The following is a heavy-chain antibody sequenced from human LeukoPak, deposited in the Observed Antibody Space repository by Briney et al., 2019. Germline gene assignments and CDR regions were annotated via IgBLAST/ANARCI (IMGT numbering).Heavy chain of an antibody. D-gene: IGHD3-10*01. CDR1: GVSISNYD. CDR2: LYYGGST. Sequence: PSETLSLTCTVSGVSISNYDWSWIRQPPGKGLEFLGSLYYGGSTNYNPSLRGRLTISLDTSKNQFSLKLSSVTATGTAVYYCARAGGFTMLRGAVNNWFDPWGQGTLVTVSS. J-gene: IGHJ5*02. CDR3: ARAGGFTMLRGAVNNWFDP. V-gene: IGHV4-59*12.